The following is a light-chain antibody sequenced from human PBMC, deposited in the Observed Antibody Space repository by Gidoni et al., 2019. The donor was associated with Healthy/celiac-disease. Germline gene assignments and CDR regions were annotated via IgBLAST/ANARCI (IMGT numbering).Light chain of an antibody. CDR3: QRRSNWPPSLT. J-gene: IGKJ4*01. CDR2: DAS. Sequence: EIVLTQSPATLSLSPGERDTLPCRASQSVSSYLAWYQQKPGQAPRLLIYDASNRATGIPPRVSGSGSGTDFALTISSLGPEDFAVYYCQRRSNWPPSLTFGGGTKVEIK. CDR1: QSVSSY. V-gene: IGKV3-11*01.